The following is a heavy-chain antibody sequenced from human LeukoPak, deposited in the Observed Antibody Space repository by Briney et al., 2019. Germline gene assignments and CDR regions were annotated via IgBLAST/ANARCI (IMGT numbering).Heavy chain of an antibody. CDR3: ARDGSGELLYRT. CDR2: INPNSGGT. J-gene: IGHJ5*02. CDR1: GYTINSYG. V-gene: IGHV1-2*02. Sequence: ASVKVSCKASGYTINSYGISWVRQAPGQGLEWMGWINPNSGGTNYAQKFQGRVTMTRDTSISTAYMELSRLRSDDTAVYYCARDGSGELLYRTWGQGTLVTVSS. D-gene: IGHD3-10*01.